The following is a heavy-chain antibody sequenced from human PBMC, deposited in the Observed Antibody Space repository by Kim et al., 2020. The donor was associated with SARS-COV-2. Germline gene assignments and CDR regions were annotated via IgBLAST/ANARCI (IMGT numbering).Heavy chain of an antibody. J-gene: IGHJ4*02. CDR1: GGSISSGGYY. Sequence: SETLSLTCTVSGGSISSGGYYWSWIRQHPGKGLEWIGYIYYSGSTYYNPSLKSRVTISVDTSKNQFSLKLSSVTAADTAVYYCARGDSSSWYGDYWGQGTLVTVSS. CDR2: IYYSGST. D-gene: IGHD6-13*01. CDR3: ARGDSSSWYGDY. V-gene: IGHV4-31*03.